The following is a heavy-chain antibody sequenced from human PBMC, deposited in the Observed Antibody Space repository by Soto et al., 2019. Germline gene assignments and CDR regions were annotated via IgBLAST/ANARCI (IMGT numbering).Heavy chain of an antibody. D-gene: IGHD6-13*01. CDR2: IYHRGST. V-gene: IGHV4-39*01. CDR1: GGSISSSSYY. J-gene: IGHJ6*02. Sequence: PSDTLSLTCTVSGGSISSSSYYRCWIRQPPGKRLEWIGSIYHRGSTYSNPSLKSPATISVDTSKNQFSLKLSSVTAADTATNYCARQDRGSSSWYLLYYYGMDAWGQGTTVT. CDR3: ARQDRGSSSWYLLYYYGMDA.